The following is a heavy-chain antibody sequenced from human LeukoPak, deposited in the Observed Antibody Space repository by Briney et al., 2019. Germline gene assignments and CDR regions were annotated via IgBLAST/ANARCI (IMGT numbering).Heavy chain of an antibody. D-gene: IGHD3-3*01. CDR3: ARVSYDLLSLFDP. Sequence: ASVKVSFKASGYTFTSYGISWVGQAPGQGREGMGWISAYNCNTNYAQTLQCRVTMTTDTSTSTAYMELRSLRSDDTAVYYCARVSYDLLSLFDPWGQGTLVTVSS. V-gene: IGHV1-18*01. CDR2: ISAYNCNT. CDR1: GYTFTSYG. J-gene: IGHJ5*02.